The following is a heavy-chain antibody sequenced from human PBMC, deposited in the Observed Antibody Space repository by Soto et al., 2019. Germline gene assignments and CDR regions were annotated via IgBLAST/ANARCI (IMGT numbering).Heavy chain of an antibody. V-gene: IGHV3-23*01. CDR1: GFTFSSNA. D-gene: IGHD3-9*01. CDR2: ISGSGDFT. CDR3: AKTQNDTLDY. J-gene: IGHJ4*02. Sequence: EVQLLDSGGGLVQPGGSLRLSCAASGFTFSSNAMSWVRQAPGKGLEWVSVISGSGDFTFYADSVKGRFTISRDNSKNTLYLQMNTLRAEDTAVYYCAKTQNDTLDYWGQGTLVTVSS.